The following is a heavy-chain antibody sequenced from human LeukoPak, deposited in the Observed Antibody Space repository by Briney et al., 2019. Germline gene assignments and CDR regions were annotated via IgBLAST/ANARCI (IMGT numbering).Heavy chain of an antibody. V-gene: IGHV3-53*01. D-gene: IGHD2-8*01. J-gene: IGHJ3*02. CDR2: IYSGGST. CDR3: ARGLRAHYAFDI. Sequence: GGSLRLSCAASGFSVSSNYMCGVLQAPGGRGVGVSVIYSGGSTYYADSVKCRFTISRDNSNTTLYLQMNSLRAEDTAVYYCARGLRAHYAFDIWGQGTIVTVSS. CDR1: GFSVSSNY.